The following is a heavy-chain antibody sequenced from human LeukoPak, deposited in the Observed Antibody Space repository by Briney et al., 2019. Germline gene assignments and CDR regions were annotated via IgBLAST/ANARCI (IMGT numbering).Heavy chain of an antibody. CDR1: GGSISSGDYY. CDR2: IYYSGST. D-gene: IGHD3-10*01. CDR3: ARAPRAQTNYKFDY. V-gene: IGHV4-30-4*08. J-gene: IGHJ4*02. Sequence: SETLSLTCTVSGGSISSGDYYWSWIRQPPGKGLEWIGYIYYSGSTYYNPSLKSRVTISVDTSKNQFSLKLSSVTAADTAVYYCARAPRAQTNYKFDYWGQGTLVTVSS.